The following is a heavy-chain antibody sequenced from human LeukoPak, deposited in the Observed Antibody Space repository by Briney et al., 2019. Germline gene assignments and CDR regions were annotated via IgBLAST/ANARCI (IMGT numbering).Heavy chain of an antibody. V-gene: IGHV3-21*01. J-gene: IGHJ3*02. Sequence: GGSLRLSCAASGFTFSRYSMNWVRQAPGKGLEWVSSISISSNYIYYADSVKGRFTISRDNAKNSLYLQMNSLRAEDTAVYYCARRSGYCSSTSCYWLRRSGLSAFDIWGQGTMVTVSS. D-gene: IGHD2-2*01. CDR2: ISISSNYI. CDR1: GFTFSRYS. CDR3: ARRSGYCSSTSCYWLRRSGLSAFDI.